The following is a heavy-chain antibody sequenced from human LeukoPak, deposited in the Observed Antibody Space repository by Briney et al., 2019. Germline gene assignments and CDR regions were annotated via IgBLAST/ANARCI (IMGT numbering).Heavy chain of an antibody. CDR1: GFTFSTYW. J-gene: IGHJ6*02. D-gene: IGHD6-13*01. CDR2: INSDGSST. V-gene: IGHV3-74*01. CDR3: ARDPAAYGMDA. Sequence: GGSLRLSCAASGFTFSTYWMHWVRQAPGKGLVWVSHINSDGSSTSYADSVKGRFTIPRDNAKNTLYLQMNSLRAEDTAVYYCARDPAAYGMDAWGQGTTVTVSS.